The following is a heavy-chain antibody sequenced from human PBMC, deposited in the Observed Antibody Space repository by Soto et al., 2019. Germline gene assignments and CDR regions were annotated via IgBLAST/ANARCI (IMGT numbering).Heavy chain of an antibody. V-gene: IGHV3-23*01. D-gene: IGHD3-22*01. CDR2: ITGSGGPA. CDR3: ARGLGSSSPQPGDW. CDR1: GFTFSNFG. Sequence: EVQLLASGGGLVQPGGSLRLSCEASGFTFSNFGMSWLRQAPGKGLEWVSAITGSGGPANYADSAEGRFSISSDNSTNTLFLQINSLSAEDTAVYFWARGLGSSSPQPGDWWGQGTLVTVSS. J-gene: IGHJ4*02.